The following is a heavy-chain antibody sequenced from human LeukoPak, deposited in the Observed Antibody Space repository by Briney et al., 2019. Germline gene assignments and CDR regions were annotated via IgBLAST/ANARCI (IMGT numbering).Heavy chain of an antibody. D-gene: IGHD4-17*01. CDR3: AKDITSVQDYVFDY. CDR2: ISWNSGSI. CDR1: GFTFDDYA. J-gene: IGHJ4*02. Sequence: GGSLRLSCAASGFTFDDYAMHWVRQAPGKGLEWVSGISWNSGSIGYADSVKGRFTISRDNAKNSLYLQMNSLRAEDTALYYCAKDITSVQDYVFDYWGQGTLVTVSS. V-gene: IGHV3-9*01.